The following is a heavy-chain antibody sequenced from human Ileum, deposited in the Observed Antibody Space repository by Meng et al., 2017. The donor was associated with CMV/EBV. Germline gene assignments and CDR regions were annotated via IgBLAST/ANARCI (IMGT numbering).Heavy chain of an antibody. V-gene: IGHV2-5*02. CDR3: AHFYSSYDILTGYSRHWGPDY. Sequence: VVGVGGIRKPQGKALECLALIYWDDDKRYSPSLRSRITITKEPSKNQVVLTMTNMDPVDTATYYCAHFYSSYDILTGYSRHWGPDYWGQGTLVTVSS. CDR1: VVG. J-gene: IGHJ4*02. D-gene: IGHD3-9*01. CDR2: IYWDDDK.